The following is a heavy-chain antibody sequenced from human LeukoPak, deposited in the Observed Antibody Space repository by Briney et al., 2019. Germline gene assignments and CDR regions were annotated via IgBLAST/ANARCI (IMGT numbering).Heavy chain of an antibody. J-gene: IGHJ4*02. V-gene: IGHV3-7*04. CDR1: DFNFRSNW. CDR2: IKGDGSEK. CDR3: AKEGDWNLDY. Sequence: GGSLRLSCVASDFNFRSNWMDWVRQAPGKGLEWVANIKGDGSEKNHVDSVEGRFSISRDNAKNSLYLEMDSLRAEDTGVYYCAKEGDWNLDYWGQGALVTVSS. D-gene: IGHD1-1*01.